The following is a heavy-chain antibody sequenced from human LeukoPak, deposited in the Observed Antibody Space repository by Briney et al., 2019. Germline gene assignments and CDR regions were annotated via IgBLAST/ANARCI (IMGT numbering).Heavy chain of an antibody. V-gene: IGHV3-48*03. CDR3: ARVSWQLVFDY. J-gene: IGHJ4*02. D-gene: IGHD6-6*01. CDR2: ISSSGSTI. Sequence: GGSLRLSCAASGFTFSSYEMNWVRQAPGKGLEWVSYISSSGSTIYYADSVKGRFTIPRDNAKNSLYLQMNSLRAEDTAVYYCARVSWQLVFDYWGQGTLVTVSS. CDR1: GFTFSSYE.